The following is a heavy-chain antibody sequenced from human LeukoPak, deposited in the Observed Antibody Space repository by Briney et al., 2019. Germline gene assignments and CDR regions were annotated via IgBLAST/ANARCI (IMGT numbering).Heavy chain of an antibody. D-gene: IGHD6-13*01. CDR2: ISSSSSTI. CDR1: GFTFSSYS. Sequence: GGSLRLSCAASGFTFSSYSMNWVRQAPGKGLEWVSYISSSSSTIYYADSVKGRFTISRDNSKNTLYLQMSSLRAEDTAVYYCAKDPVEQQLVRDFDYWGQGTLVTVSS. J-gene: IGHJ4*02. CDR3: AKDPVEQQLVRDFDY. V-gene: IGHV3-48*01.